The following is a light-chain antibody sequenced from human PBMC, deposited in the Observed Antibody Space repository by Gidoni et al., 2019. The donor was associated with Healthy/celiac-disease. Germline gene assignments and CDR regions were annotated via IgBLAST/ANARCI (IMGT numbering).Light chain of an antibody. J-gene: IGKJ4*01. CDR1: QGISSY. Sequence: DIQLTQSPSFLSASVGDRVTITCRASQGISSYLAWYQQKPGKAPKFLIYVASTLQSGVPSRFSGSGSGTEFTLTISSLQPEDFATYYCQQLKTYPLTFXGXTKVEIK. V-gene: IGKV1-9*01. CDR2: VAS. CDR3: QQLKTYPLT.